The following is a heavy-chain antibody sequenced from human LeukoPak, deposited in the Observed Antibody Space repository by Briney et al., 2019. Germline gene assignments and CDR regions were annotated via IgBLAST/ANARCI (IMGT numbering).Heavy chain of an antibody. V-gene: IGHV3-33*01. Sequence: PGRSLRLSCAASGFTFSSYGMHWVRQAPGTGLEWVAVIWYDGSNKYYADSVKGRFTISRDNSKNTLYLQMNSLRAEETAVYYCARDARGSDYWGQGTLVTVSS. CDR3: ARDARGSDY. CDR2: IWYDGSNK. CDR1: GFTFSSYG. J-gene: IGHJ4*02. D-gene: IGHD3-10*01.